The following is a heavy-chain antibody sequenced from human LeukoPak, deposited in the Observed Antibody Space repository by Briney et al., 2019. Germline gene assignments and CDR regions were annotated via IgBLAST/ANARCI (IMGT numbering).Heavy chain of an antibody. V-gene: IGHV1-2*02. CDR1: GYTFTGYY. CDR2: INPNSGGT. CDR3: ATNGQLGYCSGGSCSIES. Sequence: ASVKVSCKASGYTFTGYYMHWVRQAPGQGLEWMGWINPNSGGTNYAQKFQGRVTMTRDTSISTAYMELSRLRSDDTAVYYCATNGQLGYCSGGSCSIESWGQGTLVTVSS. D-gene: IGHD2-15*01. J-gene: IGHJ4*02.